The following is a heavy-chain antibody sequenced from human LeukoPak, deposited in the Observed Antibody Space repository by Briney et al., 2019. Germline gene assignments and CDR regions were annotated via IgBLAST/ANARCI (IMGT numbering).Heavy chain of an antibody. J-gene: IGHJ6*03. CDR2: IKQDGSEK. D-gene: IGHD1-26*01. CDR1: GFTLSNSW. V-gene: IGHV3-7*01. CDR3: ARRYSGSYYDYYYYYMDV. Sequence: GVSLRLSCAASGFTLSNSWISWVRQAPGKGLEWVANIKQDGSEKYYVDSVKGRFTISRDNAKNSLYLQMNSLRAEDTAVYYCARRYSGSYYDYYYYYMDVWGKGTTVTVSS.